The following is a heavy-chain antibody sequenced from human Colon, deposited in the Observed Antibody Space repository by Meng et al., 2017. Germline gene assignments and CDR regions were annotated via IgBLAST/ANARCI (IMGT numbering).Heavy chain of an antibody. D-gene: IGHD4-17*01. CDR2: IHNSGKT. J-gene: IGHJ5*02. CDR3: ARLVTTVTTGNWFDP. V-gene: IGHV4-39*07. Sequence: QLPLQESGPGLAKPSETLSLTCTVSGASINIGSYYWAWVRQAPWKGLEWIGSIHNSGKTYYNSSLKSRVTILVDTSKNQFSLKLTSVTAADTAVYLCARLVTTVTTGNWFDPWGQGTLVTVSS. CDR1: GASINIGSYY.